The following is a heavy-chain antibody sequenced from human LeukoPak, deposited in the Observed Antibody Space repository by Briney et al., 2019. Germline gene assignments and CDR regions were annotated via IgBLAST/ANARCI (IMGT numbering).Heavy chain of an antibody. D-gene: IGHD3-16*01. Sequence: SETLSLTCTVSGGSISSYYWSWIRQPPGKGLEWIGYIYYSGSTNYNPSLKSRVTISVDTSKNQFSLKLSSVTAADTAVYYCAGHPYLRLGEYYFDYWGQGTLVTVSS. CDR2: IYYSGST. CDR1: GGSISSYY. V-gene: IGHV4-59*01. CDR3: AGHPYLRLGEYYFDY. J-gene: IGHJ4*02.